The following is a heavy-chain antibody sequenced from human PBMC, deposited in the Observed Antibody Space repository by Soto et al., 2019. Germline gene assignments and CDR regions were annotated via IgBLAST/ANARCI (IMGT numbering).Heavy chain of an antibody. V-gene: IGHV1-18*01. CDR1: GYTFPSYG. CDR2: ISAYNGNT. D-gene: IGHD6-13*01. J-gene: IGHJ3*02. Sequence: ASVKVSCKASGYTFPSYGISWVRQAPGQGLEWMGWISAYNGNTNYAQKLQGRVTMTTDTSTSTAYMELSSLRSEDTAVYYCARGRGYSSSWHDAFDIWGQGTMVNVSS. CDR3: ARGRGYSSSWHDAFDI.